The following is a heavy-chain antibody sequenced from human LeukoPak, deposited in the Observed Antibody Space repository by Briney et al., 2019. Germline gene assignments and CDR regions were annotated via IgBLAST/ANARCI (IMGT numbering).Heavy chain of an antibody. CDR1: GGSIDTYY. CDR2: VDHTGST. J-gene: IGHJ6*03. V-gene: IGHV4-59*01. Sequence: SETLSLTCTVSGGSIDTYYWNWIRQPPGKGLEWIGYVDHTGSTNFNPSLNGRVSISRDTTKNLFSLRLRSVTAADTAVYFCARGRVSSSTWYSTYYYYFYMDVWGKGTTVTVSS. D-gene: IGHD1-1*01. CDR3: ARGRVSSSTWYSTYYYYFYMDV.